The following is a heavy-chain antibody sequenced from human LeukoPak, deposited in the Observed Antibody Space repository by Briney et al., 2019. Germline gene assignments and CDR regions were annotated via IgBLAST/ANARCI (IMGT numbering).Heavy chain of an antibody. CDR3: AADMS. CDR2: FDPEDGET. D-gene: IGHD3-16*01. Sequence: GASVKVSCKVSGYTLTELSMHWVRQAPGKGLEWMGGFDPEDGETIYAQKFQGRVTMTKDTSTDTADMELISLRSEDTAVYYGAADMSWGQGTMVTVSS. V-gene: IGHV1-24*01. CDR1: GYTLTELS. J-gene: IGHJ3*01.